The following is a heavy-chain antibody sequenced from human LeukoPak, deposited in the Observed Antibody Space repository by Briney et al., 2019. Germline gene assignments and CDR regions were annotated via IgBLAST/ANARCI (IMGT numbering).Heavy chain of an antibody. CDR2: ISSSSSYI. CDR1: GFTFSSYS. Sequence: GGSLRLSCAASGFTFSSYSMNWVRQAPGKGLEWVSSISSSSSYIYYADSVKGRFTISRDNAKNSLYLQMNSLRAEDTAVYYCARGGRAAAGSLGHWGQGTLVTVSS. J-gene: IGHJ4*02. CDR3: ARGGRAAAGSLGH. V-gene: IGHV3-21*01. D-gene: IGHD6-13*01.